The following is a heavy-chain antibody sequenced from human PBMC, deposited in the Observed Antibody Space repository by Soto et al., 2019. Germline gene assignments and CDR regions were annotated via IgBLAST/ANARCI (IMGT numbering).Heavy chain of an antibody. D-gene: IGHD3-3*01. V-gene: IGHV3-23*01. Sequence: GGSLRLSCAASGFTFSSYAMSWVRQAPGKGLEWVSAISGSGGSSYYADSVKGRFTISRDNSKNTLYLQMNSLRAEDTAVYYCAKLPITIFGVVIIPYYYYMDVWGKGTTVTVSS. J-gene: IGHJ6*03. CDR3: AKLPITIFGVVIIPYYYYMDV. CDR1: GFTFSSYA. CDR2: ISGSGGSS.